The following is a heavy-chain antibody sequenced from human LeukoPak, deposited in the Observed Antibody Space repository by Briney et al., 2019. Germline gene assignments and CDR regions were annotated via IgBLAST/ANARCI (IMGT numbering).Heavy chain of an antibody. Sequence: PSETLSLTCIVSGDSISSYYWSWIRQPPGKGLEWMGYIFYSGSTNYNPSLKSRVTISIDTSKNQFSLRLSSVTAADTAVFYCTRVRWELGYYYGMDVWGQGTTVTVSS. CDR2: IFYSGST. CDR3: TRVRWELGYYYGMDV. CDR1: GDSISSYY. V-gene: IGHV4-59*01. J-gene: IGHJ6*02. D-gene: IGHD1-26*01.